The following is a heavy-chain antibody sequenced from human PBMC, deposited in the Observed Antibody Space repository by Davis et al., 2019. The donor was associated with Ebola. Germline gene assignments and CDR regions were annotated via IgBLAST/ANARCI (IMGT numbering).Heavy chain of an antibody. CDR3: AKVWDYYYYYMDV. D-gene: IGHD3-16*01. CDR2: ISSSSSYI. V-gene: IGHV3-21*01. J-gene: IGHJ6*03. CDR1: GFTFSSYS. Sequence: GESLKISCAASGFTFSSYSMNWVRQAPGKGLEWVSSISSSSSYIYYADSVKGRFTISRDNAKNSLYLQMNSLRAEDTAVYYCAKVWDYYYYYMDVWGKGTTVTVSS.